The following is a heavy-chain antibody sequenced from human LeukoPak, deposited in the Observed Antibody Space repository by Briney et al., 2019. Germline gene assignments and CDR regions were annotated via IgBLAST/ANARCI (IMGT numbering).Heavy chain of an antibody. V-gene: IGHV1-2*04. CDR1: GYTFTGYY. D-gene: IGHD5-18*01. Sequence: ASVKVSCKASGYTFTGYYMHWVRQAPGQGLEWMGWINPNSGGTNYAQKFQGWVTMTRDTSISTAYMELSRLRSDDTAVYYCARDLNPTNTAMVIALGYWGQGTLVTVSS. J-gene: IGHJ4*02. CDR2: INPNSGGT. CDR3: ARDLNPTNTAMVIALGY.